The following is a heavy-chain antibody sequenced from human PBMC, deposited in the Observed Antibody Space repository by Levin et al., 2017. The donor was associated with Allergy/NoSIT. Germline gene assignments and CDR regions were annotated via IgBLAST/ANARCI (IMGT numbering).Heavy chain of an antibody. Sequence: PGGSLRLSCAASGFTFSAFGMHWVRQAPGKGLEWVAVTSYDGSDKYYGDSVKGRFTISRDNSKNMLYLQMNSLRVEDTAVYYCAKEDWKMATMNAFDIWGQGTMVTVSS. CDR3: AKEDWKMATMNAFDI. CDR2: TSYDGSDK. CDR1: GFTFSAFG. J-gene: IGHJ3*02. V-gene: IGHV3-30*18. D-gene: IGHD5-24*01.